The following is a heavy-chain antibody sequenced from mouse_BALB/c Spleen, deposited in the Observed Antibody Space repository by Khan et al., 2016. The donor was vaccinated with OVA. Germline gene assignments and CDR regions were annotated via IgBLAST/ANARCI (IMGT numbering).Heavy chain of an antibody. CDR2: ISYSGST. V-gene: IGHV3-2*02. CDR3: ARGTVGRFAY. Sequence: EVQLQESGPGLVKPSQSLSLTCTVTGYSITSDYAWNWIRQFPGNKLEWMGFISYSGSTSYNPSLKSRISITRDTSNNQFFLQLNSVTTEDTATYYCARGTVGRFAYWGQGTLVTVSA. CDR1: GYSITSDYA. D-gene: IGHD1-1*01. J-gene: IGHJ3*01.